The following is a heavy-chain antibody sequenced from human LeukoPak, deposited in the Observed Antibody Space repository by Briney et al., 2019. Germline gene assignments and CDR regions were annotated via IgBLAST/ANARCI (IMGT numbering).Heavy chain of an antibody. Sequence: SVKVSCKASGFTFTSSAVQWVRQARGQRLEWIGWIVVGSGNTNYAQKFQERVTITRDMSTSTAYMELSSLRSEDTAVYYCARRYCSSTSCYSSDYWGQGTLVTVSS. J-gene: IGHJ4*02. CDR3: ARRYCSSTSCYSSDY. CDR2: IVVGSGNT. V-gene: IGHV1-58*01. D-gene: IGHD2-2*01. CDR1: GFTFTSSA.